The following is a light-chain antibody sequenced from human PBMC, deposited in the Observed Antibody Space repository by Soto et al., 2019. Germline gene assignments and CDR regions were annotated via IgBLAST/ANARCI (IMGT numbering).Light chain of an antibody. V-gene: IGKV3-15*01. CDR2: GAS. CDR1: QSVDSN. Sequence: EIVMTQSPVTLSVSLGERATLSCRASQSVDSNLAWYQQKPGQAPRLLIYGASTRATGIPARFSGSGSGTEFTLTISSLQSEDFAVYYCQQYNNWPPWTFGQGTTVEIK. J-gene: IGKJ1*01. CDR3: QQYNNWPPWT.